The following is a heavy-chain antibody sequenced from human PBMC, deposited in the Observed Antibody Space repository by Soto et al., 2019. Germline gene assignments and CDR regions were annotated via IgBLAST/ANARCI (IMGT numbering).Heavy chain of an antibody. CDR2: IYPGDSDI. D-gene: IGHD5-12*01. V-gene: IGHV5-51*01. CDR1: AYSFTTYW. CDR3: ARLRDGYAFDY. J-gene: IGHJ4*02. Sequence: GESLKISCKGSAYSFTTYWIGWVRQMPGKGLEWMGIIYPGDSDIRYSPSFQGQVTISADKSISTTYLHWSSLKASDTAMYYCARLRDGYAFDYWGQGTVVTDSS.